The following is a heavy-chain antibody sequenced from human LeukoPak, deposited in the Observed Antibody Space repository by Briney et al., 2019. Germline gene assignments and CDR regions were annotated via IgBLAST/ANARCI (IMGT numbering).Heavy chain of an antibody. D-gene: IGHD6-13*01. CDR3: ATGSSSWYLFWY. CDR1: GYTFTSYG. V-gene: IGHV1-18*01. CDR2: ISAYNGNT. Sequence: ASVKVSCKASGYTFTSYGISWVRQAPGQGLEWMGWISAYNGNTNYAQKLQGRVTMTTDTSTTTAYMELRSLRSDDTAVYYCATGSSSWYLFWYWGQGTLVIVSS. J-gene: IGHJ4*02.